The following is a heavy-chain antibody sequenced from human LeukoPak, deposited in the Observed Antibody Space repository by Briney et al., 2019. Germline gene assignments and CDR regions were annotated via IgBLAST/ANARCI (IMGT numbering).Heavy chain of an antibody. Sequence: SETLSLTCTVSGGSISSHYWSWIRQPPGKGLEWIGYIYYSGTTNYNPSLKSRVTISVDTSKNQFSLKLSSITAADTAVYYCARRGGSGRSFDFWGQGTLVTVSS. J-gene: IGHJ4*02. CDR3: ARRGGSGRSFDF. D-gene: IGHD3-10*01. V-gene: IGHV4-59*08. CDR2: IYYSGTT. CDR1: GGSISSHY.